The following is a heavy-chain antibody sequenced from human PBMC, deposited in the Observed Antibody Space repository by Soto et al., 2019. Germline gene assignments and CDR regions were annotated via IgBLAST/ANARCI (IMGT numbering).Heavy chain of an antibody. Sequence: QVQLQESGPGLVRPSQTLSLTCDVSGASVKTGGYYWTWIRQHPEKGLEWIGYINYSGTTYNPSLKSRAFLSLDMSKNHFSLNLTSVTAADTAVYYCATNRGYDFYYPDSWGQGILVTDSS. CDR3: ATNRGYDFYYPDS. V-gene: IGHV4-31*11. CDR2: INYSGTT. CDR1: GASVKTGGYY. D-gene: IGHD3-3*01. J-gene: IGHJ4*02.